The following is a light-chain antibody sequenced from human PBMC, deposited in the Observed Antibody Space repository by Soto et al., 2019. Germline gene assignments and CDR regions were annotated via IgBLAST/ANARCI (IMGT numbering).Light chain of an antibody. J-gene: IGKJ1*01. V-gene: IGKV3-20*01. CDR3: QQTYITPWT. CDR1: QSVSSSY. Sequence: EIVLTQSPGTLSLSPGERATLSCRASQSVSSSYLAWYQQKPGQAPRLLIYGASSRATGIPDRFSGSGSGTDFTLTISSLQPEDFASYYCQQTYITPWTFGQGTKVAIK. CDR2: GAS.